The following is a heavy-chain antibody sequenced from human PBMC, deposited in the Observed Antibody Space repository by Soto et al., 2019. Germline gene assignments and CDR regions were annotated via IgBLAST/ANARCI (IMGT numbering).Heavy chain of an antibody. CDR3: SKALADFWSGYYTPVDAFDI. CDR2: ISGSGGST. CDR1: GFTFSSYA. V-gene: IGHV3-23*01. Sequence: PGGSLRLSCAASGFTFSSYAMSWVRQAPGKGLEWVSAISGSGGSTYYADSVKGRFTISRDNSKNTLYLQMNSLRAEDTAVYYCSKALADFWSGYYTPVDAFDIWGQGTMVTVSS. D-gene: IGHD3-3*01. J-gene: IGHJ3*02.